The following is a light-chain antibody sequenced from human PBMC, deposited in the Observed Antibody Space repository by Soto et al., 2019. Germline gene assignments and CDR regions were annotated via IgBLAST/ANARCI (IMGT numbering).Light chain of an antibody. CDR2: GAS. CDR1: QSVRSTY. CDR3: QYYSSSLSIT. Sequence: EIVLTQSPGTLSLSPGERATLSCRASQSVRSTYLAWYQQKPGQAPRLLIHGASSRATGIPDRFSGSGSGTDFTLTISRLEPEDFAVYYYQYYSSSLSITFGQGTRLDIK. V-gene: IGKV3-20*01. J-gene: IGKJ5*01.